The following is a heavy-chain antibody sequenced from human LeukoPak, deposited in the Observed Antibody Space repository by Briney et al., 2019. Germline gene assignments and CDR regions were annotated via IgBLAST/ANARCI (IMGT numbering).Heavy chain of an antibody. Sequence: GASVKVSCKASGGTFSSYAISWVRQAPGQGLEWMGGIIPIFGTANYAQKSQGRVTITADESTSTAYMELSSLRSEDTAVYYCARGQEMATQGAFDIWGQGTMVTVSS. V-gene: IGHV1-69*01. CDR2: IIPIFGTA. J-gene: IGHJ3*02. D-gene: IGHD5-24*01. CDR1: GGTFSSYA. CDR3: ARGQEMATQGAFDI.